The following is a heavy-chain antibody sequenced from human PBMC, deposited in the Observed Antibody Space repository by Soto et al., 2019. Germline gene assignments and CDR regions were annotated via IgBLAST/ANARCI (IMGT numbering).Heavy chain of an antibody. CDR3: ATVPHEHGRNWVDS. CDR2: IYYTGTT. V-gene: IGHV4-30-4*01. CDR1: GVSISSKNYY. D-gene: IGHD4-17*01. J-gene: IGHJ5*01. Sequence: SETLSLTCTVSGVSISSKNYYWSWIRQPPGKGLEWIGYIYYTGTTHYNPSVKSRVTISLDTSKDQFSLNLSSVTAADTAIYYCATVPHEHGRNWVDSWGQGTLVTVSS.